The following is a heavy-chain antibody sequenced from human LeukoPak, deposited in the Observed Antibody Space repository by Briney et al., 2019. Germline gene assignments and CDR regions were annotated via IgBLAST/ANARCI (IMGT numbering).Heavy chain of an antibody. J-gene: IGHJ5*02. V-gene: IGHV3-23*01. Sequence: GGSLRLSCGASKFTFRNYAMSWVRQAPGKGLEWVAAITGSGTNTYYSDSVKGRFVISRDNSKNTLFLYVNNLRAEDTAVYYCVKDPSGVDPWGQGTLVTVSS. CDR3: VKDPSGVDP. CDR2: ITGSGTNT. CDR1: KFTFRNYA.